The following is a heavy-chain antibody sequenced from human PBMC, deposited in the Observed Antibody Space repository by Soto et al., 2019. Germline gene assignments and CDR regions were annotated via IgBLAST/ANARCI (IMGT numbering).Heavy chain of an antibody. Sequence: PGGSLSLSCAASGFSFSSYEINWVRQAPGKGLEWVSYISSSGNNIYYADFVRGRFTISTDSAKKLVYLQMNSLRVEDTAVYYCAREEVGAFTHFDYWGQGTLVPVSS. CDR3: AREEVGAFTHFDY. V-gene: IGHV3-48*03. CDR2: ISSSGNNI. D-gene: IGHD1-26*01. CDR1: GFSFSSYE. J-gene: IGHJ4*02.